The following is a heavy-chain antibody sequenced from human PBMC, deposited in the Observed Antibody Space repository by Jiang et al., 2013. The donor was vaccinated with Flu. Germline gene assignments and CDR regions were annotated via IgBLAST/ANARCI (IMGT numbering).Heavy chain of an antibody. V-gene: IGHV2-70*11. CDR3: ARIGGPGNYYDSSGQDY. Sequence: KPTQTLTLTCTFSGFSLSTSGMCVSWIRQPPGKALEWLARIDWDDDKYYSTSLKTRLTISKDTSKNQVVLTMTNMDPVDTATYYCARIGGPGNYYDSSGQDYWGQGTLVTVSS. D-gene: IGHD3-22*01. J-gene: IGHJ4*02. CDR1: GFSLSTSGMC. CDR2: IDWDDDK.